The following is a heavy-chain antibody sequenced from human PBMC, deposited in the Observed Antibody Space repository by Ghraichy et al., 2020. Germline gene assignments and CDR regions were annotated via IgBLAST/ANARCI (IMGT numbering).Heavy chain of an antibody. CDR3: ARYGIVGAQIDWFDP. J-gene: IGHJ5*02. D-gene: IGHD1-26*01. Sequence: SETLSLTCTVSGGSISSSSYYWGWIRQPPGKGLEWIGNIYYSGSTYYNPSLKSRVTISVDTSKNQFSLKLSSVTAADTAVYYCARYGIVGAQIDWFDPWGQGTLVTVSS. CDR2: IYYSGST. CDR1: GGSISSSSYY. V-gene: IGHV4-39*01.